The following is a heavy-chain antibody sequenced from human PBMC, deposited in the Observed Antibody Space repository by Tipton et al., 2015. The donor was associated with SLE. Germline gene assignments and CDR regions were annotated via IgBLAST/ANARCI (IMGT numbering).Heavy chain of an antibody. CDR1: GGSISSYY. Sequence: LRLSCTVSGGSISSYYWSWIRQPPGKGLEWVGYIYYSGSTNYNPSLKSRVTISVDTSKNQFSLKLNAVTAADTAVYYCAGERGDYGDYFDYWGQGTLVTVSS. V-gene: IGHV4-4*08. CDR2: IYYSGST. J-gene: IGHJ4*02. D-gene: IGHD4-17*01. CDR3: AGERGDYGDYFDY.